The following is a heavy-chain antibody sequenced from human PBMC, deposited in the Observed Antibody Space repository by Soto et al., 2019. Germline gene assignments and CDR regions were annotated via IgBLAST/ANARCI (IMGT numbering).Heavy chain of an antibody. Sequence: QVQLVQSGAEVKKPGASVKVSCKASGYTFTSYDINWVRQATGQGLEWLGWMNPNSGNTGYAQKFKGRVTMTTNTSINTYYMELSSLRSEGTAVYYCARTLSGDTVDYWGQGTLVTVSS. CDR2: MNPNSGNT. V-gene: IGHV1-8*01. D-gene: IGHD4-17*01. J-gene: IGHJ4*02. CDR1: GYTFTSYD. CDR3: ARTLSGDTVDY.